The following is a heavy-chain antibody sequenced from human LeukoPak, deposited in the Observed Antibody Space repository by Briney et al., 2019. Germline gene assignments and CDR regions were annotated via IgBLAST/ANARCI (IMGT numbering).Heavy chain of an antibody. J-gene: IGHJ4*02. Sequence: PSETLSLTCTVSGGSISGTGYYWGWIRQPPGKGLEWIATIYYSGSTFYNPSLKSRVTISVDTSKNQFSLKLSSVTAADTAVYYCARDVRRALTYYYDSTGGYWGQGTLVTVSS. CDR1: GGSISGTGYY. CDR2: IYYSGST. D-gene: IGHD3-22*01. CDR3: ARDVRRALTYYYDSTGGY. V-gene: IGHV4-39*07.